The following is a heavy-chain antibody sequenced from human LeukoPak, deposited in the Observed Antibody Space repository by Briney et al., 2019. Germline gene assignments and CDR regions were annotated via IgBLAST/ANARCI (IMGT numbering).Heavy chain of an antibody. CDR1: GITFNNYW. CDR2: IYSDGSST. CDR3: ASPLENPVLDY. Sequence: PGGSLRLSCAASGITFNNYWMHWVRHVPGKELVWVSRIYSDGSSTSYADSVKGRFTISRDSAKNTMYLQMNSLRPDDTAVYYCASPLENPVLDYWGQGTLVTVSS. J-gene: IGHJ4*02. V-gene: IGHV3-74*01.